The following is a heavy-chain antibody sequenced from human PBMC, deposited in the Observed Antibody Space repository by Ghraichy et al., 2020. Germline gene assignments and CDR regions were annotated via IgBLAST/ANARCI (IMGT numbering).Heavy chain of an antibody. V-gene: IGHV3-53*01. J-gene: IGHJ3*02. CDR3: ARALSGYDFYDAFDI. CDR2: IYSGAST. Sequence: GVLNISCAASGFTVSSNYMSWVRQAPGKGLEWVSVIYSGASTYYADSVKGRFTISRDNSKNTLYLQMNSLRAEDTAVYHCARALSGYDFYDAFDIWGQGTMVTVSS. CDR1: GFTVSSNY. D-gene: IGHD5-12*01.